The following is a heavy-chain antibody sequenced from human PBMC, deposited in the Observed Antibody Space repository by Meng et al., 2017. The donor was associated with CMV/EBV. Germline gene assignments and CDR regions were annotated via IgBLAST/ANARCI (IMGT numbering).Heavy chain of an antibody. CDR1: GYTFTSYD. CDR2: MNPNSGNT. V-gene: IGHV1-8*01. Sequence: SVKVSCKASGYTFTSYDINWVRQATGQGREWMGWMNPNSGNTGYAQKFQGRVTMTRNTSISTAYMELSSLRSEDTAVYYCARGRVSDCSSTSCYRGAHYYYYGMDVWGQGTTVTVSS. CDR3: ARGRVSDCSSTSCYRGAHYYYYGMDV. D-gene: IGHD2-2*01. J-gene: IGHJ6*02.